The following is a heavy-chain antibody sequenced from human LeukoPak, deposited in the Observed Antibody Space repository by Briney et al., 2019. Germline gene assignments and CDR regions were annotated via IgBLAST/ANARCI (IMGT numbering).Heavy chain of an antibody. J-gene: IGHJ5*02. D-gene: IGHD3-10*01. CDR1: GGSISSGGYY. CDR2: IYYSGST. V-gene: IGHV4-31*03. Sequence: PSQTLSLTCPVSGGSISSGGYYWSWIRQHPGKGLEWIGYIYYSGSTNYNPSLKSRVTISVDTSKNQFSLKLSSVTAADTAVYYCARESPGDDWFDPWGQGTLVTVSS. CDR3: ARESPGDDWFDP.